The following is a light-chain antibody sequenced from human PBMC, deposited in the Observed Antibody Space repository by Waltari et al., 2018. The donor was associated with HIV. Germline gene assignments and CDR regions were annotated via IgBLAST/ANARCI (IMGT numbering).Light chain of an antibody. CDR2: DVD. CDR1: TSSLRGTNF. CDR3: SAFVASSSWV. J-gene: IGLJ3*02. Sequence: SALTQPRSVSGSPGQSVSISCTGATSSLRGTNFVSWYPQHAGRTPRVVILDVDKRPSDVPGRFSASKSGDTASLTISGLQPDDEALYFCSAFVASSSWVFGGGT. V-gene: IGLV2-11*01.